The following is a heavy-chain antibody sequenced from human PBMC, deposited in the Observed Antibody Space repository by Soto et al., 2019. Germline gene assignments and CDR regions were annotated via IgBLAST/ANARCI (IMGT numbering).Heavy chain of an antibody. CDR2: ISGSGGST. CDR3: AKDYFSSGYYYGFDY. V-gene: IGHV3-23*01. J-gene: IGHJ4*02. D-gene: IGHD3-22*01. CDR1: GFSFSSYA. Sequence: PGGSLRPSFAASGFSFSSYAMSWVRQAPGKGLEWVSAISGSGGSTYYADSVKGRFTISRDNSKNTLYLQMNSLRAEDTAVYYCAKDYFSSGYYYGFDYWGQGTLVTVSS.